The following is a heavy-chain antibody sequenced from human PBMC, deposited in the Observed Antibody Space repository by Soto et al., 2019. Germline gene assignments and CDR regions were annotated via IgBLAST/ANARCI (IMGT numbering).Heavy chain of an antibody. V-gene: IGHV4-34*01. CDR3: ARGKSSSWYVYYFDY. J-gene: IGHJ4*02. D-gene: IGHD6-13*01. CDR1: GGSFSGYY. Sequence: LSLTCAVYGGSFSGYYWSWIRQPPGKGLEWIGEINHSGSTNCNPSLKSRVTISVDTSKNQFSLKLSSVTAADTAVYYCARGKSSSWYVYYFDYWGQGTLVTVS. CDR2: INHSGST.